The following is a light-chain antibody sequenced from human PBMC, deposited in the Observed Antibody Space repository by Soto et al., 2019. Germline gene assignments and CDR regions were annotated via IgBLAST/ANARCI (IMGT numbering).Light chain of an antibody. CDR1: QSVSGY. CDR3: QQRSNWPST. CDR2: DAS. V-gene: IGKV3-11*01. J-gene: IGKJ4*01. Sequence: EIVLTQSPATLSLSPGNRATLSCRASQSVSGYLAWYQQKPGQAPRLLIYDASNRATGIPARFSGSGSGTDFTLASTSLEPEDVAVYYCQQRSNWPSTFGGGTKLEI.